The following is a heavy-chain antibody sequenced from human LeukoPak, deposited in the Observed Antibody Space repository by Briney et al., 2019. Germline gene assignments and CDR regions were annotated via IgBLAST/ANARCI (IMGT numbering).Heavy chain of an antibody. J-gene: IGHJ4*02. CDR2: INWNGGST. CDR3: ARDTYCSGGSCLRDY. V-gene: IGHV3-20*04. CDR1: GFTFDDYG. D-gene: IGHD2-15*01. Sequence: PGGSLRLSCAASGFTFDDYGMSWVRQAPGKGLEWVSGINWNGGSTGYAESVKGRFTISRDNAKNSLYLQMNSLRAEDTALYYCARDTYCSGGSCLRDYWGQGTLVTVSS.